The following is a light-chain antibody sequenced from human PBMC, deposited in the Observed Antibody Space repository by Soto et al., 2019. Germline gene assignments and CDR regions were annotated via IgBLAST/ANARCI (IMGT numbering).Light chain of an antibody. CDR3: MQALQTPYT. J-gene: IGKJ2*01. V-gene: IGKV2-28*01. CDR1: QSLLHSNGYNY. Sequence: DIVMTQSPLSLPVTPGEPASISCRSSQSLLHSNGYNYLDWFLQKPGQSPQFLIYLGSNRASGVTVRFSGSGSGTDFTLKISRVEAEDVGVYYCMQALQTPYTFGQGTKLEIK. CDR2: LGS.